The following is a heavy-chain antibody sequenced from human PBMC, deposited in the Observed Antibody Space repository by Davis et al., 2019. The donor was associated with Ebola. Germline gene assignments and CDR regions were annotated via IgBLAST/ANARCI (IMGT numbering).Heavy chain of an antibody. V-gene: IGHV4-34*01. CDR3: ASAIGRGAWFDP. Sequence: GPLRLSFAVYGGSFSGYYWSWIRQPPGKGLEWIGEINHSGSTNYNPSLKCRVTISVDTSKNQFSLKLSSVTAADTAVYYCASAIGRGAWFDPWGQGTLVTVSS. CDR1: GGSFSGYY. CDR2: INHSGST. D-gene: IGHD3-10*01. J-gene: IGHJ5*02.